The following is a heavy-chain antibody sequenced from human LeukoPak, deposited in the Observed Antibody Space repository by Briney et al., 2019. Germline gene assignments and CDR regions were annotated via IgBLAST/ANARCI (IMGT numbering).Heavy chain of an antibody. CDR3: ARVYSRRSSGYYYADY. CDR2: MNPNSGNT. Sequence: EASVKVSCKASGYTFTSYDINWVRQAPGQGLEWMGWMNPNSGNTGYAQKFQGRVTMTRNTSINTAYMELSSLRSEDTAVYYCARVYSRRSSGYYYADYWGQGNLVTVSS. J-gene: IGHJ4*02. V-gene: IGHV1-8*01. D-gene: IGHD3-22*01. CDR1: GYTFTSYD.